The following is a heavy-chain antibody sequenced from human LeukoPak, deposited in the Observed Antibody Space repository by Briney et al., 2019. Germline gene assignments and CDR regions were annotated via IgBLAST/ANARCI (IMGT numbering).Heavy chain of an antibody. Sequence: PGGSLRLSCATYRFTFTSYSMNWVRHAPGKGLEWVSSIGPSGGSIFYADSLKGRTSISRDNAQNSLHLQLSSLRADDTAVYYCARLAGSRPPWYLDLWGRGTLVTVSS. CDR3: ARLAGSRPPWYLDL. CDR1: RFTFTSYS. J-gene: IGHJ2*01. CDR2: IGPSGGSI. D-gene: IGHD6-19*01. V-gene: IGHV3-21*04.